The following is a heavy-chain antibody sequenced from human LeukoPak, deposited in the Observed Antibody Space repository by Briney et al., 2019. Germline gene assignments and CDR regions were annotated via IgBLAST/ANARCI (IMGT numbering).Heavy chain of an antibody. V-gene: IGHV3-66*03. Sequence: GESLRLSCAASGFTVSSSYLCWVRQAQAKGLEWVSVVYSCDSAYYEDSVKGRFSISRDNSKNPLYFQMNSLRAEDTAVYYCARAVYSNYVRYYYYMDVWGKGTTVTVSS. J-gene: IGHJ6*03. CDR2: VYSCDSA. CDR3: ARAVYSNYVRYYYYMDV. D-gene: IGHD4-11*01. CDR1: GFTVSSSY.